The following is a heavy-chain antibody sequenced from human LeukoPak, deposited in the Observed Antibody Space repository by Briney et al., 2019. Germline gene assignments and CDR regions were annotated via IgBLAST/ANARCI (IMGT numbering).Heavy chain of an antibody. CDR1: GFAFSAYS. V-gene: IGHV3-48*01. J-gene: IGHJ4*02. D-gene: IGHD3-22*01. Sequence: GGSLRLSCAASGFAFSAYSLNWVRQAPGKGLEWVSYISSSTTTIYYADSVKGRFTISRDNDENSLYLQMNSLRAEDTAVYYCARETRDYYDSSGYTDYWGQGTLVTVSS. CDR3: ARETRDYYDSSGYTDY. CDR2: ISSSTTTI.